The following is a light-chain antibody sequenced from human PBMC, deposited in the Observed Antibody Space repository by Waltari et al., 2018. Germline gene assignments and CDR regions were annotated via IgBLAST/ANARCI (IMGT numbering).Light chain of an antibody. Sequence: DIQMTQSPSSLSASLGDRVTITCRASQSISRYLNWFQQKPGKAPNLLIYTASSLETGVPSRFSGSGSGTDFTLTITSLQPGEFATYYCQQSYITPLTFGGGTKVEI. CDR2: TAS. J-gene: IGKJ4*01. V-gene: IGKV1-39*01. CDR3: QQSYITPLT. CDR1: QSISRY.